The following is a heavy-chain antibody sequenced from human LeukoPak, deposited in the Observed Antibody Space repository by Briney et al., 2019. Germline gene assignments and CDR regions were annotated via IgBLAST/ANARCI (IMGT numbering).Heavy chain of an antibody. CDR2: IKQDGSEK. V-gene: IGHV3-7*03. D-gene: IGHD2/OR15-2a*01. CDR3: AKNHDSNTYHTDDAFDL. Sequence: GGSLRLSCAASGFTFSSYWMSWVRQAPGKGLEWVANIKQDGSEKYYVDSVKGRFTISRDNSKNTLYLQMHSLRAEDTALYYCAKNHDSNTYHTDDAFDLWGQGTMVTVSS. J-gene: IGHJ3*01. CDR1: GFTFSSYW.